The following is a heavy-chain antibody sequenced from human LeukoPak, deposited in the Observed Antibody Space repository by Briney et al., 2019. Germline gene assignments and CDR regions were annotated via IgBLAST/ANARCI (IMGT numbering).Heavy chain of an antibody. CDR3: AKTPAACGTSCYFDY. J-gene: IGHJ4*02. D-gene: IGHD2-2*01. CDR2: ISGSGGST. Sequence: PGGSLRLSCAASGFTFSSYAMSWVRQAPGKGLEWVSAISGSGGSTYYADSVKGRFTISRDNSKNTLYLQMNSPRAEDTAVYYCAKTPAACGTSCYFDYWGQGTLVTVSS. V-gene: IGHV3-23*01. CDR1: GFTFSSYA.